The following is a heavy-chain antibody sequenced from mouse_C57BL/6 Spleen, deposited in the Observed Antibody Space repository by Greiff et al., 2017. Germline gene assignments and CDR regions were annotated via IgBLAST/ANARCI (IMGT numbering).Heavy chain of an antibody. J-gene: IGHJ4*01. CDR1: GYAFSSYW. CDR2: IYPGDGDT. D-gene: IGHD2-10*02. Sequence: QVQLQQSGAELVKPGASVKISCKASGYAFSSYWMNWVKQRPGKGLEWIGQIYPGDGDTNYNGKFKGKATLTADKSSSTASMQLSSLTSEDSAVYFCARKELYGNGAMDYWGQGTSVTVSS. V-gene: IGHV1-80*01. CDR3: ARKELYGNGAMDY.